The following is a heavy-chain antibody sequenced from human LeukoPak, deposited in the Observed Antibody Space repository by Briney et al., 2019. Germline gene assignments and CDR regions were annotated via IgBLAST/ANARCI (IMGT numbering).Heavy chain of an antibody. CDR1: XXXXXXXY. Sequence: SXXXXXXXYXSWIRQPAGKGLEWIGRIYTSGTTHYNPSLKSRVTMSVDTXXNQFSLKLSSVTAADTAVYYFAXXXXVTTSFDYWGQGTLVTVSS. J-gene: IGHJ4*02. D-gene: IGHD4-17*01. CDR3: AXXXXVTTSFDY. V-gene: IGHV4-4*07. CDR2: IYTSGTT.